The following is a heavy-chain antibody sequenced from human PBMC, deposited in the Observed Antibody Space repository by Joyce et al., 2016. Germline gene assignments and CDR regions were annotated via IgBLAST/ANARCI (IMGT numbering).Heavy chain of an antibody. J-gene: IGHJ4*02. CDR3: ARLSPKYCSGGSCYSDY. CDR1: GYSCTSYW. Sequence: EVQLVQSGAEVKKPGESLKISCKGSGYSCTSYWIGWVRQMPGKGLEWMGIIYPGDSDTRYSPSCRCQVTISADKSISNAYLQWSSLKASDTSMYYCARLSPKYCSGGSCYSDYWGQGTLVTVSS. V-gene: IGHV5-51*01. D-gene: IGHD2-15*01. CDR2: IYPGDSDT.